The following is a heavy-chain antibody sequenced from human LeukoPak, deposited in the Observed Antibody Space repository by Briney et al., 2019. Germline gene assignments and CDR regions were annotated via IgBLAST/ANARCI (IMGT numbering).Heavy chain of an antibody. J-gene: IGHJ6*03. D-gene: IGHD3-3*01. CDR1: GFIFTAYS. V-gene: IGHV3-48*04. CDR3: ARSRPTFGVYYMDV. Sequence: GSLRLSCAASGFIFTAYSMNWVRQAPGKGLEWVSYIGPSSTTIYYADSVKGRFIISRGNAKNSLYLEMNSLRAEDTAVYYCARSRPTFGVYYMDVWDKGTTVTVSS. CDR2: IGPSSTTI.